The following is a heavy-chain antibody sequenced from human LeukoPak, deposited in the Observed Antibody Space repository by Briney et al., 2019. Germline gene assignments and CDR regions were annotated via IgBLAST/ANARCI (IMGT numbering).Heavy chain of an antibody. D-gene: IGHD2-8*02. Sequence: PGGSLRLSCVVSGFTFSNYWMHWVRQAPGKGLVWVSRINGDGRSISYADSVKGRFTISRDNAKNTLYLQMNSLRAEDMALYYCARDQLYCTGGYCYFDSWGQGTLVTVSS. V-gene: IGHV3-74*01. CDR1: GFTFSNYW. CDR2: INGDGRSI. J-gene: IGHJ4*02. CDR3: ARDQLYCTGGYCYFDS.